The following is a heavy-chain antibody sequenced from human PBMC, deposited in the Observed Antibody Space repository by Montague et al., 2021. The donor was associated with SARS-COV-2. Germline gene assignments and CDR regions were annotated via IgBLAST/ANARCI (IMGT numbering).Heavy chain of an antibody. J-gene: IGHJ6*03. CDR3: ARLGDGVVPSPILGVGPYYTYYYMDV. CDR2: IHHGGST. V-gene: IGHV4-34*01. Sequence: SETLSLTCAVHGGSFSTYSWNWIRQPPGKGLEWIREIHHGGSTNHNPSLKSRVTISADTSKNQFSLKLTSVAAADTAVYYCARLGDGVVPSPILGVGPYYTYYYMDVWGKGTTVTVSS. CDR1: GGSFSTYS. D-gene: IGHD3-10*01.